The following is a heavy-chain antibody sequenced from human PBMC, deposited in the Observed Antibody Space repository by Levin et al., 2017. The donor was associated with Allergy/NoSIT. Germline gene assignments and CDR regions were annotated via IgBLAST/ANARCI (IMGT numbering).Heavy chain of an antibody. CDR1: GGSISSGDYY. Sequence: SETLSLTCTVSGGSISSGDYYWTWIRQHPGKGLEWIGYIFHSGATYYNPSLKSRLTISADTSKNHFSLKLTSVTAADTAVYYCARGGGIQRWLAIEYWGQGTLVTVSS. CDR3: ARGGGIQRWLAIEY. CDR2: IFHSGAT. J-gene: IGHJ4*02. D-gene: IGHD5-18*01. V-gene: IGHV4-31*03.